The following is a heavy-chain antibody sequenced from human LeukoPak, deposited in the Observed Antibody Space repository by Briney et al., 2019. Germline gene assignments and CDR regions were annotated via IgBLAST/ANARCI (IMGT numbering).Heavy chain of an antibody. J-gene: IGHJ4*02. Sequence: SETLSLTCTVSGYSISSGYYWGWIRQPPGKGLEWIGSIYHSGSTYYNPSLKSRVTISVDTSKNQFSLKLSSVTAADTAVYYCARGSGAAVAGAYYFDYWGQGTLVTVSS. CDR3: ARGSGAAVAGAYYFDY. D-gene: IGHD6-19*01. CDR2: IYHSGST. V-gene: IGHV4-38-2*02. CDR1: GYSISSGYY.